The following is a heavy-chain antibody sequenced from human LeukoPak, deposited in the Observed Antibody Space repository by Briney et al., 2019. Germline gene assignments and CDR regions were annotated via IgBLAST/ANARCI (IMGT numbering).Heavy chain of an antibody. Sequence: GGSLRLSCAASGFTFSSYGMHWVRQAPGKGLEWVTFIRYDGRNKYYADSVKGRFTISRDNSKNTLYLQMNSLRAEDTAVYYCAGDGSGSYFRYWGQGTLVTVSS. V-gene: IGHV3-30*02. CDR2: IRYDGRNK. J-gene: IGHJ4*02. CDR1: GFTFSSYG. D-gene: IGHD3-10*01. CDR3: AGDGSGSYFRY.